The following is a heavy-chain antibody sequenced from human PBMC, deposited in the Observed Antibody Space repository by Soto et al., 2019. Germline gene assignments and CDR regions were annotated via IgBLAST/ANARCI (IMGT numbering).Heavy chain of an antibody. V-gene: IGHV1-46*01. D-gene: IGHD1-1*01. CDR1: GFTFTNYY. CDR2: LNPTDGTT. J-gene: IGHJ5*02. Sequence: QVQLVQSGTEVKKPGASMKISCKASGFTFTNYYMHWVRQAPGQGLEWMGILNPTDGTTTYAEKFPGGVTMTRDASTSTVYLELSSLTSEATAVFYCARAPPNDGWFDPWGQGTLVIVSS. CDR3: ARAPPNDGWFDP.